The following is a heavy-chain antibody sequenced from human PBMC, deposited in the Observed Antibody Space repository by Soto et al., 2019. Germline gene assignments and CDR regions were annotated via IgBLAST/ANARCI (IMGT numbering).Heavy chain of an antibody. J-gene: IGHJ6*02. V-gene: IGHV1-69*13. CDR3: ARLEGFWSCYSQSYYYYYGMDV. D-gene: IGHD3-3*01. CDR2: IIPIFGTA. Sequence: ASVKVSCKASGGTFSSYAISWVRQAPGQGLEWMGGIIPIFGTANYAQKFQGRVTITADESTSTAYMELSSLRSEDTAVYYCARLEGFWSCYSQSYYYYYGMDVWGQRTTVTGSS. CDR1: GGTFSSYA.